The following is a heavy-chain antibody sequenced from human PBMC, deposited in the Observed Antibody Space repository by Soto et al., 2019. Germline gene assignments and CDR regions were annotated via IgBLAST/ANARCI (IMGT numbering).Heavy chain of an antibody. CDR1: GGSISSGGYY. D-gene: IGHD5-12*01. Sequence: TLSLTCTVSGGSISSGGYYWSWIRQHPGKGLEWIGYIYYSGSSYYNPSLKSRVTMSVDTSKNQFSLKLNYVTAADTAVYYCARDSYSGYDQPRYYFDYWGQGTLVTVSS. CDR3: ARDSYSGYDQPRYYFDY. CDR2: IYYSGSS. J-gene: IGHJ4*02. V-gene: IGHV4-31*03.